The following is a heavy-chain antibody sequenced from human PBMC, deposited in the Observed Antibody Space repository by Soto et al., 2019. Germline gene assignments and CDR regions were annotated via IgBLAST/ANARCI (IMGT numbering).Heavy chain of an antibody. Sequence: QVQLVQSGAEVKKPGSSVKVSCQASGSTFSSYTVSWVRQAPGQGLEWMGRIIPVLGVTNYAPKCKGRVTISADKSKTTAYMELSSLRSGDTAVYYCARRRYCGADCYSKYYYGMDVWGQGTTVTVSS. CDR1: GSTFSSYT. J-gene: IGHJ6*02. V-gene: IGHV1-69*02. CDR2: IIPVLGVT. CDR3: ARRRYCGADCYSKYYYGMDV. D-gene: IGHD2-21*02.